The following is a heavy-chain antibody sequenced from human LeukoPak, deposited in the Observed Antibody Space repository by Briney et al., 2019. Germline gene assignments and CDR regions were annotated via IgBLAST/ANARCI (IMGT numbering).Heavy chain of an antibody. CDR2: ISYSGGT. D-gene: IGHD3-16*01. Sequence: TSETLSLTCTVSGDSIRSYQWSWFRQPPGKGLEWIGYISYSGGTVYSPSLTSRVTISVDTSKSQFSLKLSSVTAADTAVYYCARVGRGDHTWGSYYFDYWGQGILVTVSS. CDR3: ARVGRGDHTWGSYYFDY. V-gene: IGHV4-59*01. J-gene: IGHJ4*02. CDR1: GDSIRSYQ.